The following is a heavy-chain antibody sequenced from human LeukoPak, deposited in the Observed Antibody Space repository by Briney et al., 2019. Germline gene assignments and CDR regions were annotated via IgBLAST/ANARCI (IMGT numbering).Heavy chain of an antibody. CDR3: ARETAAGAFDI. CDR2: ISWDGGST. V-gene: IGHV3-43D*03. J-gene: IGHJ3*02. CDR1: GFTFDDYA. D-gene: IGHD6-25*01. Sequence: PGGSLRLSCAASGFTFDDYAMHWVRHAPGKGLEWVSLISWDGGSTYYADSVKGRFTISRDNSKNSLYLQMNSLRAEDTAVYYCARETAAGAFDIWGQGTMVTVSS.